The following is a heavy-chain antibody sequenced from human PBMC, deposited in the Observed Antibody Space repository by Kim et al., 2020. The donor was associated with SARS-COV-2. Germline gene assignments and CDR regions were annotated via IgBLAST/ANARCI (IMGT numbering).Heavy chain of an antibody. J-gene: IGHJ6*03. CDR1: GGSFSGYY. CDR3: ARGYSSSSQYYYYMDV. CDR2: INHSGST. D-gene: IGHD6-6*01. Sequence: SETLSLTCAGYGGSFSGYYWSWIRQPPGKGLEWIGEINHSGSTNYNPSLKSRVTISVDTSKNQFSLKLSSVTAADTAVYYCARGYSSSSQYYYYMDVWGKGTTVTVSS. V-gene: IGHV4-34*01.